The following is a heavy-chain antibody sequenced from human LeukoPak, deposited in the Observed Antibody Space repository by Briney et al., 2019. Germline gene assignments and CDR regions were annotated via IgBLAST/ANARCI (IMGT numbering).Heavy chain of an antibody. V-gene: IGHV3-21*01. J-gene: IGHJ5*02. CDR1: GFTFSSYS. CDR3: ARDPVKDPIMIFGPLLGHWFDP. Sequence: GGSLRLSCAASGFTFSSYSMNWVRQAPGKGLEWVSSISSSSSYIYYADSVKGRFTISRDNAKNSLYLQMNSLRAEDTAVYYCARDPVKDPIMIFGPLLGHWFDPWGQGTLVTVSS. D-gene: IGHD3/OR15-3a*01. CDR2: ISSSSSYI.